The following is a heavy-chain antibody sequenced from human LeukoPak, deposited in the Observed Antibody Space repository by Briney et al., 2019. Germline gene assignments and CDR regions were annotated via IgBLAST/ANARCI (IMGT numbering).Heavy chain of an antibody. J-gene: IGHJ4*02. CDR3: AREVYGDYFLDY. V-gene: IGHV3-21*01. CDR2: ISSSSSYI. D-gene: IGHD4-17*01. Sequence: PGGSLRLSCAASGFTFSSYSMNWVRQAPGKGREWVSSISSSSSYIYYADSVKGRFTISRDNAKNSLYLQMNSLRAEDTAVYYCAREVYGDYFLDYWGQGTLVTVSS. CDR1: GFTFSSYS.